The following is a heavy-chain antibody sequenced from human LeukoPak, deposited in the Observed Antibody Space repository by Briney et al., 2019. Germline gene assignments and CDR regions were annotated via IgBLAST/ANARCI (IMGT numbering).Heavy chain of an antibody. CDR2: ISNDGGGT. CDR3: AKGSSGYFFDL. D-gene: IGHD3-22*01. CDR1: GFIFNNYG. Sequence: PGGSLRLFCAASGFIFNNYGLVWVRQAPGKGLEWVSAISNDGGGTTYADFVKGRFSVSRDNSKNTLFLQMNSLRAEDTALYYCAKGSSGYFFDLWGQGTLVTVSS. V-gene: IGHV3-23*01. J-gene: IGHJ4*02.